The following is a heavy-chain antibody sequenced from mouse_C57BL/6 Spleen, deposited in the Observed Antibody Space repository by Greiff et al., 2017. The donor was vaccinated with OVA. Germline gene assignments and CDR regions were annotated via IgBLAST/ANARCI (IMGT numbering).Heavy chain of an antibody. CDR1: GYSFTGYY. CDR3: ARSPYGSSSDD. D-gene: IGHD1-1*01. CDR2: INPSTGGT. J-gene: IGHJ2*01. Sequence: EVQLQQSGPELVKPGASVKISCKASGYSFTGYYMNWVKQSPEKSLEWIGEINPSTGGTTYNQKFKAKATLTVDKSSSTAYMQLKSLTSEDSAVYYCARSPYGSSSDDWGQGTTLTVSS. V-gene: IGHV1-42*01.